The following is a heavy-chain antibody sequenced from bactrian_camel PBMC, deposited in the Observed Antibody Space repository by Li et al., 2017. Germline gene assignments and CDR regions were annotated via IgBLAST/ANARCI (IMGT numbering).Heavy chain of an antibody. V-gene: IGHV3S31*01. Sequence: EVQLVESGGGLVQPGGSLRLSCAASGFTFSTYAMSWVRQAPGKGLECVSLITSSGGTPLNADSVKGRFTISRDNAKNTLYLQLNSLKPEDTVVYYCVRGWSYFVLEYWGKGTQVTVS. D-gene: IGHD2*01. CDR1: GFTFSTYA. CDR2: ITSSGGTP. J-gene: IGHJ7*01.